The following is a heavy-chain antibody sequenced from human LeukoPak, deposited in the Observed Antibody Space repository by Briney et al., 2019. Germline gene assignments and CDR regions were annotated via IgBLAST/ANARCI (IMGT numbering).Heavy chain of an antibody. V-gene: IGHV4-34*01. CDR1: GGSFSGYY. Sequence: SETLSLTCAVYGGSFSGYYWSWIRQPPGKGLEWIGEINHSGSTNYNPSLKNRVTISVATSKNQFSLKLSSVTAADTAVYYCARAYYYDSSGYYGSVRHYYGMDVWGQGTTVTVSS. CDR2: INHSGST. J-gene: IGHJ6*02. D-gene: IGHD3-22*01. CDR3: ARAYYYDSSGYYGSVRHYYGMDV.